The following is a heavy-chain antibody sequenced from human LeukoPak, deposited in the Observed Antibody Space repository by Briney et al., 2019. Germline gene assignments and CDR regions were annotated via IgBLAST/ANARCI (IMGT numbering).Heavy chain of an antibody. CDR1: GGSISSSSYY. CDR3: ARLPMNWFDP. CDR2: IYHSGST. V-gene: IGHV4-39*01. Sequence: TSETLSLTCTVSGGSISSSSYYWGWIRQPPGKGLEWIGSIYHSGSTYYNPSLKSRVTISVDTSKNQFSLKLSSVTAADTAVYYCARLPMNWFDPWGQGTLVTVSS. J-gene: IGHJ5*02.